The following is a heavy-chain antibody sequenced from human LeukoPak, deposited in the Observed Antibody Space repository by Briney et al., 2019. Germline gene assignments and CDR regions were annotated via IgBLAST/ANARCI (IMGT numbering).Heavy chain of an antibody. D-gene: IGHD4-17*01. Sequence: PSETLSLTCAVYGGSFSGYYWSWIRQPPGKGLEWIGEINHSGSTNYNPSLKSRVTISVDTSKNQFSLKLSSVTAADTAVYYCASKRYGDYAFDYWGQGTLVTVSS. J-gene: IGHJ4*02. CDR3: ASKRYGDYAFDY. CDR2: INHSGST. CDR1: GGSFSGYY. V-gene: IGHV4-34*01.